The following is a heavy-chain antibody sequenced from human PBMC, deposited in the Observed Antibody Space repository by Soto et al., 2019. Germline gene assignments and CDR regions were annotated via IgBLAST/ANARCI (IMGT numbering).Heavy chain of an antibody. V-gene: IGHV4-39*07. J-gene: IGHJ5*02. CDR1: GGSISSSSYY. CDR3: TGAYYDVSGYSLDP. D-gene: IGHD3-22*01. Sequence: PSETLSLTCTVSGGSISSSSYYWGWIRQPPGKGLEWIGSIYYSGSTYYNPSLKSRVIISVDTAKNQFSLRLSSVSAADTAVYYCTGAYYDVSGYSLDPWGQGTSVTVSS. CDR2: IYYSGST.